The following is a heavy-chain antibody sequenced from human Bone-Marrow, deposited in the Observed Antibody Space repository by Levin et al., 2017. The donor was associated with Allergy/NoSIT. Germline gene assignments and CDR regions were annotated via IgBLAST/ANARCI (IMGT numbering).Heavy chain of an antibody. V-gene: IGHV3-15*01. CDR2: IKNWADGGTT. J-gene: IGHJ4*02. CDR3: TESLVY. CDR1: TNTFTTAW. Sequence: SCKVSTNTFTTAWMSWVRQAPGKGLEWVARIKNWADGGTTDYAAPVKGRFTISRDDSRNTFDLQMSSLKIEDTAVYYCTESLVYWGQGTLVIVSS.